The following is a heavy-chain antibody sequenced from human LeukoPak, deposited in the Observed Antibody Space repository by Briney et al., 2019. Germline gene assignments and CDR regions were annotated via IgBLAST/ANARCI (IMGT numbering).Heavy chain of an antibody. J-gene: IGHJ4*02. CDR2: IYSGGST. CDR3: ARDEYDYGSGSYYFDY. CDR1: GFTVSSNY. V-gene: IGHV3-66*01. D-gene: IGHD3-10*01. Sequence: PGGSLRLSCAASGFTVSSNYMSWVRQAPGKGREWFSVIYSGGSTYYADSVKGRFTISRDNSKNTLYLQMNSLRAEDTAVYYCARDEYDYGSGSYYFDYWGQGTLVTVSS.